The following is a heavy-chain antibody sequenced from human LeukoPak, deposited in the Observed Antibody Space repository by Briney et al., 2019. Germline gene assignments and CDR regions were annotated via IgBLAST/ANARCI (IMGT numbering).Heavy chain of an antibody. CDR3: ARAPSSSGSYGSFDY. D-gene: IGHD1-26*01. CDR2: IIPIFGTA. J-gene: IGHJ4*02. Sequence: SVKVSCKASGGTFSSYAISWVRQAPGQGLEWMGRIIPIFGTANYAQKFQGRVTITTDESTSTAYMELSSLRSEDTAMYYCARAPSSSGSYGSFDYWGQGTLVTVSS. CDR1: GGTFSSYA. V-gene: IGHV1-69*05.